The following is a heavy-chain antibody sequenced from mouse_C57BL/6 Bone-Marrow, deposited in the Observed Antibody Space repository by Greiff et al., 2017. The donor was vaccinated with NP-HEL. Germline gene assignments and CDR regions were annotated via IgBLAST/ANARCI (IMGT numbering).Heavy chain of an antibody. J-gene: IGHJ1*03. D-gene: IGHD1-1*01. CDR2: ISYDGSN. CDR3: ARDLFYYDGSGYDWYVWG. CDR1: GYSITSCYF. Sequence: VQLKESGPGLVKPSQSLSLSCSVPGYSITSCYFWNWIRQFPGNLLEWMGYISYDGSNNYNPSFKNRISITRDTSNNPAFLQLNSVTTEDTATYYCARDLFYYDGSGYDWYVWGWGTVATATVAS. V-gene: IGHV3-6*01.